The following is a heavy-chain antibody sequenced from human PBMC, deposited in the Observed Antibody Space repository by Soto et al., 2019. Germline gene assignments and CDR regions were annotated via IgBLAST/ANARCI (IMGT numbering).Heavy chain of an antibody. V-gene: IGHV4-34*01. CDR3: ARLRGAYYYDSSGYRPFDY. CDR1: GGSFSGYY. D-gene: IGHD3-22*01. CDR2: INHSGST. Sequence: SETLSLTCAVYGGSFSGYYWSWIRQPPGKGLEWIGEINHSGSTNYNPSLKSRVTISVDTSKNQFSLKLSSVTAADTAVYYCARLRGAYYYDSSGYRPFDYWGQGTLVTVSS. J-gene: IGHJ4*02.